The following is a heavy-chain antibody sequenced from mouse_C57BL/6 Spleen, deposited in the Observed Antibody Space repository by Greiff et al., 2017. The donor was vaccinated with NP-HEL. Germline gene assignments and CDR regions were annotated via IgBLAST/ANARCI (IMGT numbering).Heavy chain of an antibody. CDR1: GYAFSSYW. CDR2: IYPGDGDT. D-gene: IGHD2-3*01. J-gene: IGHJ2*01. V-gene: IGHV1-80*01. Sequence: VQLQQSGAELVKPGASVKISCKASGYAFSSYWMNWVKQRPGKGLEWIGQIYPGDGDTNYNGKFKGKATLTADKYSSTAYMQRSSLTDEDTAVYFCTRATYEGYFDYWGQGTTLTVSS. CDR3: TRATYEGYFDY.